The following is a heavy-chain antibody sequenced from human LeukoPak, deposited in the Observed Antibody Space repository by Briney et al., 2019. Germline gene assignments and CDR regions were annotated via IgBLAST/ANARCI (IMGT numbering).Heavy chain of an antibody. CDR3: ARDRGVLTGDNWFDP. Sequence: ASVKVSCKVSGYTLTELSMHWVRQAPGQGLEWMGWINPNSGGTNYAQKFQGRVTMTRDTSISTAYMELSRLRSDDTAVYYCARDRGVLTGDNWFDPWGQGTLVTVSS. D-gene: IGHD3-9*01. V-gene: IGHV1-2*02. CDR1: GYTLTELS. J-gene: IGHJ5*02. CDR2: INPNSGGT.